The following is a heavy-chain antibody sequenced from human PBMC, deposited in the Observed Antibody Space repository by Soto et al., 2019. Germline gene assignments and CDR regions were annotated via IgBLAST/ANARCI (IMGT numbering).Heavy chain of an antibody. CDR2: IYDSGISGYTPST. Sequence: SGTLALTCSVSGGSITSSYWSWILRRPGKGLEWIAYIYDSGISGYTPSTSYHRSLTSRVTMSVDTSKNQFSLKLTSVTAADTAVYYCARGEGAFFYYGLDVWGQGITVTVSS. V-gene: IGHV4-59*01. J-gene: IGHJ6*02. CDR3: ARGEGAFFYYGLDV. CDR1: GGSITSSY.